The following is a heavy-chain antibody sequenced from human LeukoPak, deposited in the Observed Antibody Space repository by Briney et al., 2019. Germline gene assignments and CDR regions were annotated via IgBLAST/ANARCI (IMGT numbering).Heavy chain of an antibody. CDR3: SRESGAGGYYYYYNMDV. CDR1: GFTFSSYS. CDR2: ISGGSSYI. J-gene: IGHJ6*03. D-gene: IGHD7-27*01. V-gene: IGHV3-21*01. Sequence: GGSLRLSCAASGFTFSSYSMTWVRPAPGKGMEWVSSISGGSSYIYYADSVKGRFTMSRDNAENSLSLQMNSLRADDTAVYYCSRESGAGGYYYYYNMDVWGKGTTVTVSS.